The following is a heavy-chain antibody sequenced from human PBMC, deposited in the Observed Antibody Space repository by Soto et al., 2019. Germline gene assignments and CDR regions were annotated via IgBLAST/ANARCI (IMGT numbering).Heavy chain of an antibody. V-gene: IGHV4-30-4*01. CDR2: IYYSGST. J-gene: IGHJ4*02. CDR3: ARGAELSGDYAEY. Sequence: PSETLSLTCTVSGGSISSGDYYWSWIRQPPGKGLEWIGYIYYSGSTYYNPSLKSRVTISVDTSKNQFSLKLSSVTAADTAVYYCARGAELSGDYAEYWGQGTLVTVSS. CDR1: GGSISSGDYY. D-gene: IGHD3-10*01.